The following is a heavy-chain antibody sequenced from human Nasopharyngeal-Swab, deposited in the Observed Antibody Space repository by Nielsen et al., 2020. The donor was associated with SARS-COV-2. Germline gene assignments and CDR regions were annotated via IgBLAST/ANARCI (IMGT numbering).Heavy chain of an antibody. CDR3: AKAHGNSWYSSLDY. D-gene: IGHD6-13*01. Sequence: GESLKISCAASGFTFSTYAMSWVRQAPGRRLEWVSGIINSGGSTEYADSVKGRFTISRDNSRNTLFLQMNSLRAEDTAVYNCAKAHGNSWYSSLDYWGQGTLVTVSS. V-gene: IGHV3-23*01. CDR1: GFTFSTYA. CDR2: IINSGGST. J-gene: IGHJ4*02.